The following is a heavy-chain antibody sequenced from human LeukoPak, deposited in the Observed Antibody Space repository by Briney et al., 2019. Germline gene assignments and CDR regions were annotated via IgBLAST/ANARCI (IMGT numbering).Heavy chain of an antibody. CDR1: GFTFSSYG. V-gene: IGHV3-33*01. CDR2: IPNDGSYK. Sequence: GMSLRLSCAASGFTFSSYGKHWVRQAPGTGLEWEAVIPNDGSYKYYADSVKGRLTISRDNAKNTLYLQMNSLRVEDTAVYYCARDDDKPDNGFDIWGQGTLVTVSS. J-gene: IGHJ3*02. D-gene: IGHD1-1*01. CDR3: ARDDDKPDNGFDI.